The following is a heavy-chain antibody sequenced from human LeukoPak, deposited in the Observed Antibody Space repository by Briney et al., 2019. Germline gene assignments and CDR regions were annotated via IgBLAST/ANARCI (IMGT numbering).Heavy chain of an antibody. CDR3: AREAYYYDSSGYYPYYFDY. Sequence: PGRSLRLSCAASGFTLSSYAMHWVRQAPGKGLEWVVVISYDGSNKYYADSVKGRFTISRDNSKHTLYLQMNSLRAEDTAVYYCAREAYYYDSSGYYPYYFDYWGQGTLVTVSS. D-gene: IGHD3-22*01. CDR1: GFTLSSYA. J-gene: IGHJ4*02. V-gene: IGHV3-30*04. CDR2: ISYDGSNK.